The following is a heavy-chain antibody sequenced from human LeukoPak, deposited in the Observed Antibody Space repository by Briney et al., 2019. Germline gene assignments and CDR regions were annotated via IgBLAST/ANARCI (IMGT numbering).Heavy chain of an antibody. CDR1: GFTFSSYA. Sequence: GGSLRLSCAASGFTFSSYAFNWVRQAPGKGLEWVSYISTTDETIYYADSVQGRFTISRDNAKNSLYLQMNSLSTEDTALYYCARRTMIQGVYSLDYWGQGTLVTVSS. D-gene: IGHD3-10*01. CDR3: ARRTMIQGVYSLDY. CDR2: ISTTDETI. V-gene: IGHV3-48*01. J-gene: IGHJ4*02.